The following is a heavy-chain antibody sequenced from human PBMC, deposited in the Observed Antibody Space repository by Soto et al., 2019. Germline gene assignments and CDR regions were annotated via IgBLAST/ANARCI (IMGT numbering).Heavy chain of an antibody. CDR3: ARDTGRYDSGMDV. CDR1: GGCINSYY. J-gene: IGHJ6*02. D-gene: IGHD3-9*01. CDR2: IFYSGST. V-gene: IGHV4-59*01. Sequence: SETLSLTCSVSGGCINSYYLSWIRQSPGKGLEWIVYIFYSGSTEYNPSLKSRVTISVDTSKTQFSLNLTAVTAADTAVYYCARDTGRYDSGMDVWGQGTTVTVSS.